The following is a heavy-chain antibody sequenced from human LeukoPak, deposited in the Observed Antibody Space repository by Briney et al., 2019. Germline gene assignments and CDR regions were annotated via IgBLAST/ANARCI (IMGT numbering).Heavy chain of an antibody. CDR1: GFTFSTHA. CDR2: FSGSGDTT. V-gene: IGHV3-23*01. CDR3: AKIFSGSYYLHLDY. D-gene: IGHD1-26*01. Sequence: GGSLRLSCAASGFTFSTHAMSWVRQAPGKGLEWVSGFSGSGDTTYYADSVKGRFTISRDNSKNTLYMQMNSLRAEDTAVYYCAKIFSGSYYLHLDYWGQGTLVTVSS. J-gene: IGHJ4*02.